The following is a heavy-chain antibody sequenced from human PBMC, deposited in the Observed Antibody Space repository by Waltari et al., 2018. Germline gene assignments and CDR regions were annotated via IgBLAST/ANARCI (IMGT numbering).Heavy chain of an antibody. CDR2: IIPIFGIA. CDR1: GGTFSSYA. D-gene: IGHD3-3*01. V-gene: IGHV1-69*05. J-gene: IGHJ6*03. Sequence: QVQLVQSGAEVKKPGSSVKVSCKASGGTFSSYAISWVRQAPGPGLEWMGGIIPIFGIANYAQKFQGRVTITTDESTSTAYMELSSLRSEDTAVYYCASAHLTIFGGYYYYYMDVWGKGTTVTVSS. CDR3: ASAHLTIFGGYYYYYMDV.